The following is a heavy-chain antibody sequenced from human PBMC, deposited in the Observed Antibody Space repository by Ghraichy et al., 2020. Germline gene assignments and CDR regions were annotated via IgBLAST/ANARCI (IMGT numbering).Heavy chain of an antibody. D-gene: IGHD3-22*01. CDR2: IKGDGSEI. CDR3: ARLIDRAPDY. Sequence: GGSRRLSCAVSGFIFSNSWMSWVRQTPGKGLEWVANIKGDGSEIYYVDSVKGRFTISRDNAKNSLNLQMNSLRAEDTAVYYCARLIDRAPDYWGQGTLVTVSP. J-gene: IGHJ4*02. V-gene: IGHV3-7*01. CDR1: GFIFSNSW.